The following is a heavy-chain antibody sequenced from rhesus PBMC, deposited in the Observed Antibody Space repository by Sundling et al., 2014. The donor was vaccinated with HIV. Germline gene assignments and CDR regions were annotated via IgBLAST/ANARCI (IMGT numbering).Heavy chain of an antibody. CDR1: GYSISSGYY. V-gene: IGHV4-127*01. Sequence: QVQLQESGPGLVKPSETLSLTCAVSGYSISSGYYWNWIRQPPGKGLEWIGYIGGSSGNTNYNPSLKSRVTISKDTSKNQFSLNLSSVTGADTAVYYCARDVSYYSGSYYYGLDSWGQGVVVTVSS. CDR2: IGGSSGNT. CDR3: ARDVSYYSGSYYYGLDS. J-gene: IGHJ6*01. D-gene: IGHD3-16*01.